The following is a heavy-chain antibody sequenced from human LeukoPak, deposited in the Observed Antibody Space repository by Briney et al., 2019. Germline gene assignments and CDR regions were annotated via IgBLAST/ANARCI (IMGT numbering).Heavy chain of an antibody. CDR2: ISAYNGNT. D-gene: IGHD6-6*01. CDR1: GYTFTSYG. Sequence: ASVKVSCKASGYTFTSYGISWVRQAPGQGLEWMGWISAYNGNTNYAQKLQGRVTMTTDTSTSTAYMELRSLRPGDTAVYYCARGHLLAARPSLDYWGQGTLVTVSS. J-gene: IGHJ4*02. CDR3: ARGHLLAARPSLDY. V-gene: IGHV1-18*01.